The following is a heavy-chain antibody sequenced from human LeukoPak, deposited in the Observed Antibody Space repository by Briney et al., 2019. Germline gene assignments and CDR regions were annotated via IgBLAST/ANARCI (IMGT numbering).Heavy chain of an antibody. D-gene: IGHD5-24*01. CDR3: ARAINILRGGMDV. Sequence: GGSLRLSCAASGFTFSSYSMNWVRQAPGKGLEWDSSISSSSSYIYYADSVKGRFTISRDNAKNSLYLQMDSLRAEDTGVYYCARAINILRGGMDVWGQGTTVTVSS. V-gene: IGHV3-21*01. J-gene: IGHJ6*02. CDR1: GFTFSSYS. CDR2: ISSSSSYI.